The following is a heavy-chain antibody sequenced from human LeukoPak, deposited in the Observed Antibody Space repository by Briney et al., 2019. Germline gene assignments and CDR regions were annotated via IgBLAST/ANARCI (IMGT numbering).Heavy chain of an antibody. Sequence: GGSLRLSCAASGSTFSSYGMHWVRQAPGKGLEWVAVISYDGSNKYYADSVKGRFTISRDNSKNTLYLQMNSLRAEDTAVYYCAKDREQWLVPDYWGQGTLVTVSS. CDR2: ISYDGSNK. D-gene: IGHD6-19*01. CDR1: GSTFSSYG. J-gene: IGHJ4*02. V-gene: IGHV3-30*18. CDR3: AKDREQWLVPDY.